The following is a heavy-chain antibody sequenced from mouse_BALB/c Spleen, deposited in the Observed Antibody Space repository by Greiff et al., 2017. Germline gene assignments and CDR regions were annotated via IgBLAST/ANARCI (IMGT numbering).Heavy chain of an antibody. CDR1: GFTFSSYG. D-gene: IGHD2-1*01. V-gene: IGHV5-6*01. Sequence: EVKLMESGGDLVKPGGSLKLSCAASGFTFSSYGMSWVRQTPDKRLEWVATISSGGSYTYYPDSVKGRFTISRDNAKNTLYLQMSSLKSEDTAMYYCARGVGNYPWFAYWGQGTLVTVSA. CDR3: ARGVGNYPWFAY. CDR2: ISSGGSYT. J-gene: IGHJ3*01.